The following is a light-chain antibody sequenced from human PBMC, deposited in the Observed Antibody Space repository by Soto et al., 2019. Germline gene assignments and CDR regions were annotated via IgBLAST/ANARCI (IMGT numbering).Light chain of an antibody. J-gene: IGLJ2*01. V-gene: IGLV2-14*01. CDR2: DVS. Sequence: QSALTQPASVSGSPGQSITISCTGTSSDVGGYNYVSWYQQHPGKAPKLMIYDVSNRPSGVSNRFSGSKSGNTASLTISGLQAEDEADYYCSSYTSSITSGVFGGGTNLTVL. CDR3: SSYTSSITSGV. CDR1: SSDVGGYNY.